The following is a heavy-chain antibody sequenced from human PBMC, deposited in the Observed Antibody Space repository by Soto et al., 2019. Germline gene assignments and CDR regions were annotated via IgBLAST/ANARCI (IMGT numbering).Heavy chain of an antibody. J-gene: IGHJ4*02. CDR3: ARGGGPDGLEGDY. D-gene: IGHD1-26*01. CDR2: IYSGGST. Sequence: EVQLVESGGGLVQPGGSLRLSCAASGFTVSSNYMSWVRQAPGKGLEWVSVIYSGGSTYYADSVKGRFTISRHNSKNTLYLQMNILRAEDTAVYYCARGGGPDGLEGDYWGQGTLVTVSS. V-gene: IGHV3-53*04. CDR1: GFTVSSNY.